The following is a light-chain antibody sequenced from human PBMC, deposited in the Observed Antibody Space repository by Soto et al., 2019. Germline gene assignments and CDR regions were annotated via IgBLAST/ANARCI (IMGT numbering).Light chain of an antibody. Sequence: EIVMTQSPATLSVSPGERATLSCRASQSVSSNLAWYQQKPGQAPRLLIYGASTRATGIPARSSGSGSGTEFTLSISSLQSEDFAVYYCQQDNNWPWTLTFGGGTKVEIK. V-gene: IGKV3-15*01. CDR2: GAS. J-gene: IGKJ4*01. CDR3: QQDNNWPWTLT. CDR1: QSVSSN.